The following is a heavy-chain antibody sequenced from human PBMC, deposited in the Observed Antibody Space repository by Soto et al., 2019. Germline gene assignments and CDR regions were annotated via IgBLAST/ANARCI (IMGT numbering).Heavy chain of an antibody. V-gene: IGHV4-34*01. D-gene: IGHD6-13*01. CDR3: AREAAIAAAGFDY. CDR2: INHSGST. Sequence: SETLSLTCAVYGGSFSGYYWSWIRQPPGKGLEWIGEINHSGSTNYNPSLKSRVTISVDTSKNQFSLKLSSVTAADTAVYYCAREAAIAAAGFDYWGQGTLVTVSS. J-gene: IGHJ4*02. CDR1: GGSFSGYY.